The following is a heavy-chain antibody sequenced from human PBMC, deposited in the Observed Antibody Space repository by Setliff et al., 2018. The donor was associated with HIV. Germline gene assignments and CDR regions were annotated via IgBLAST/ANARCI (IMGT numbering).Heavy chain of an antibody. D-gene: IGHD2-15*01. V-gene: IGHV4-31*11. CDR1: GASISRGEFY. CDR3: AREGSALNCSGGTCYLDWFDP. Sequence: SETLSLTCAVSGASISRGEFYWSWIRQLPGKGLEWIGYIYYSGSTYYNPSLKSRVTISRDTSKNQFSLNLHSVTAADTAVYYCAREGSALNCSGGTCYLDWFDPWGQGTLVTVSS. J-gene: IGHJ5*02. CDR2: IYYSGST.